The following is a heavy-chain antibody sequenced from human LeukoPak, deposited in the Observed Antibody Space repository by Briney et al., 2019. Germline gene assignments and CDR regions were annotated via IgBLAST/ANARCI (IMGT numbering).Heavy chain of an antibody. J-gene: IGHJ4*02. CDR2: IYTSGST. V-gene: IGHV4-61*02. Sequence: SETLSLTCTVSGGSISSGSYYWSWIRQPAGKGLEWIGRIYTSGSTNYNPSLKSRVTISVDTSKNQFSLKLSSVTAADTAVYYCARAKRITIFGVVRIRYYFDYWGQGTLVTVSS. CDR3: ARAKRITIFGVVRIRYYFDY. D-gene: IGHD3-3*01. CDR1: GGSISSGSYY.